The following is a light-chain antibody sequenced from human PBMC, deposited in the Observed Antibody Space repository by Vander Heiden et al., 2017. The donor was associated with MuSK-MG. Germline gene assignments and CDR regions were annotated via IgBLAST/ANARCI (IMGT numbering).Light chain of an antibody. Sequence: ETVLTQSPGTLSLSPGETATLSCRASQSVSSNYLAWYQQKPGQAPRLLIYGASSRATGIPDRFSGSGSGTDFTLTISSLEPEDFAVYYCQQDCNSPRTFGQGTKVEIK. CDR2: GAS. V-gene: IGKV3-20*01. J-gene: IGKJ1*01. CDR1: QSVSSNY. CDR3: QQDCNSPRT.